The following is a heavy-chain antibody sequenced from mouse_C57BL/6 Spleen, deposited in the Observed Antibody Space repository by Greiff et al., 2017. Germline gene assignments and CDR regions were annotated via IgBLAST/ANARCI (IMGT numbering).Heavy chain of an antibody. CDR3: ARWEITTVVATNY. J-gene: IGHJ2*01. Sequence: VQRVESGAELARPGASVKLSCKASGYTFTSSGISWVKQRTGQGLEWIGEIYPRSGNTYYNEKFKGKATLTADKSSSTAYMELRSLTSEDSAVYFCARWEITTVVATNYWGQGTTLTVSS. CDR2: IYPRSGNT. CDR1: GYTFTSSG. D-gene: IGHD1-1*01. V-gene: IGHV1-81*01.